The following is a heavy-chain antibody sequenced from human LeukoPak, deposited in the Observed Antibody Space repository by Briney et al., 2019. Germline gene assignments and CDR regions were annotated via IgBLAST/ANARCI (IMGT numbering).Heavy chain of an antibody. Sequence: GGSLRLSCAASGFTFSSYGMSWVRQAPGKGLEWVSAISGSGGSTYYADSVKGRFTISRDNYKNTLYLQMNSLRAEDTAVYYCAKSRRYFDWLFGPDAFDIWGQGTMVTVSS. CDR3: AKSRRYFDWLFGPDAFDI. J-gene: IGHJ3*02. D-gene: IGHD3-9*01. CDR1: GFTFSSYG. V-gene: IGHV3-23*01. CDR2: ISGSGGST.